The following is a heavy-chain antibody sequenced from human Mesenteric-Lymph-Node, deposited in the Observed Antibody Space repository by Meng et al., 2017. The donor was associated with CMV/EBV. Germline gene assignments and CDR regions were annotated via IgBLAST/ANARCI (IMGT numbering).Heavy chain of an antibody. CDR1: GYTFTDYF. V-gene: IGHV1-2*02. CDR2: IKPKNGAT. Sequence: ASVKVSCKASGYTFTDYFVHWVRQAPGQGLEWMGWIKPKNGATNYEQKYQGRVTLTRDTSISTAYMELTSLKSDDTAMYYCARGGDRGEEDYWGQGTLGTVSS. J-gene: IGHJ4*02. D-gene: IGHD3-10*01. CDR3: ARGGDRGEEDY.